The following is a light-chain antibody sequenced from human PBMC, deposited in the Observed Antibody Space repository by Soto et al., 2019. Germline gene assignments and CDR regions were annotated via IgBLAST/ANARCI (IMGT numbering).Light chain of an antibody. J-gene: IGKJ3*01. CDR3: QQYGSSLFT. Sequence: EIVLTQSPGTLSLSPGERATLSCRASQRVSSSYLAWYQQTPDQAPRLLIYGASSRATGIPDMFSGSGSGTDFTLTISMLEHEYFAVYYCQQYGSSLFTFGPGTKVDIK. CDR1: QRVSSSY. CDR2: GAS. V-gene: IGKV3-20*01.